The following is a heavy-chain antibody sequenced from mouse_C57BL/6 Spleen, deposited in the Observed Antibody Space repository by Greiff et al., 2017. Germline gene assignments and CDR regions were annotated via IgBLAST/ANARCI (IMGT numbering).Heavy chain of an antibody. CDR3: ASPKGYDYAFDY. Sequence: VKLQQPGAELVKPGASVKLSCKASGYTFTSYWMHWVKQRPGQGLEWIGMIHPNSGSTNYNEKFKSKATLTVDKSSSTAYMQLSSLTSEDSAVYYCASPKGYDYAFDYWGQGTTLTVSS. CDR2: IHPNSGST. CDR1: GYTFTSYW. V-gene: IGHV1-64*01. D-gene: IGHD2-4*01. J-gene: IGHJ2*01.